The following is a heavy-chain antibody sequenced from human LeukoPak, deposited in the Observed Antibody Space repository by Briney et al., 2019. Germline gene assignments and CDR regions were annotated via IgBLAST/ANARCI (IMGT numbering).Heavy chain of an antibody. CDR1: GGSFSGYY. CDR3: ARGRRIGAAGFDY. J-gene: IGHJ4*02. CDR2: INHSGST. Sequence: SETLCLTCAVYGGSFSGYYWSWIRQPPGKGLEWIGEINHSGSTNYNPSLKSRVTISVDTSKNQFSLKLSSVTAADTAVYYCARGRRIGAAGFDYWGQGTLVTVSS. V-gene: IGHV4-34*01. D-gene: IGHD6-13*01.